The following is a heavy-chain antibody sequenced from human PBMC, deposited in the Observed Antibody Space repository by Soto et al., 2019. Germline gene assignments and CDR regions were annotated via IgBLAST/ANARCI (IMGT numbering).Heavy chain of an antibody. CDR2: IYYSGST. J-gene: IGHJ4*02. CDR3: ARHDAVAGIIAWSTMYYFDY. CDR1: GGSISSSSYY. V-gene: IGHV4-39*01. D-gene: IGHD6-19*01. Sequence: SETLSLTCTVSGGSISSSSYYWGWIRQPPGKGLEWIGSIYYSGSTYYNPSLKSRVTISVDTSKNQFSLKLSSVTAADTAVYYCARHDAVAGIIAWSTMYYFDYWGQGTLVTVSS.